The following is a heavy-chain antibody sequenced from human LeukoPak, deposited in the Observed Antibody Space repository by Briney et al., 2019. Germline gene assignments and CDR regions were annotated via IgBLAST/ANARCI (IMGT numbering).Heavy chain of an antibody. CDR3: ARAHGSGSYFTKI. Sequence: SETLSLTCTVSGGSISSYYWSWIRQPPGKGLEWIGYIYYSGSTNYNPSLKSRVTISVDTSKNQFSLKLSSVTAADTAVYYCARAHGSGSYFTKIWGQGTLVTASS. CDR1: GGSISSYY. V-gene: IGHV4-59*12. D-gene: IGHD3-10*01. CDR2: IYYSGST. J-gene: IGHJ4*02.